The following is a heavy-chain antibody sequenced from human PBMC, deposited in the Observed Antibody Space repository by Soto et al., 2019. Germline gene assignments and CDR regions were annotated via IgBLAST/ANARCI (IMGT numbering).Heavy chain of an antibody. Sequence: GGSLTLSCAASGITFSNYAMSWVRQAPGKGLESLSIISGSGDAIDYADSVKGRFTISRNNSKNTLYLQLNSLRADDTAVYYCGKDRPNDDWGAFDIWGQGTMVTVSS. CDR1: GITFSNYA. CDR3: GKDRPNDDWGAFDI. V-gene: IGHV3-23*01. D-gene: IGHD7-27*01. CDR2: ISGSGDAI. J-gene: IGHJ3*02.